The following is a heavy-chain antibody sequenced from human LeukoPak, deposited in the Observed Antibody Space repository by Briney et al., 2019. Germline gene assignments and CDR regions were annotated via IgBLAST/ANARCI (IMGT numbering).Heavy chain of an antibody. J-gene: IGHJ4*02. CDR3: ARVPLGGYGGYFDY. CDR2: IYYSGST. D-gene: IGHD3-10*01. V-gene: IGHV4-39*07. CDR1: GGSISSSTYY. Sequence: PSETLSLTCTVSGGSISSSTYYWGWIRQPPGKGLEWIGSIYYSGSTYYNPSLKSRVTISVDTSKNQFSLKLSSVSAADTAMYYCARVPLGGYGGYFDYWGQGTLVTVSS.